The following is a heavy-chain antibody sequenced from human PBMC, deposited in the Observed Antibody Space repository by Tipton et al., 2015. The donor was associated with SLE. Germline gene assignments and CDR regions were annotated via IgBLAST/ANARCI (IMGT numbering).Heavy chain of an antibody. V-gene: IGHV4-31*03. CDR1: GDSVTSSGYY. CDR3: ARGPNWGLDDAFDI. CDR2: ISYDGRT. Sequence: TLSLTCTATGDSVTSSGYYWSWIRQHPGKGLEWIGFISYDGRTKYNPSLKSRVTMSLDTSKTQFFLRLSSVTAADTAVYFCARGPNWGLDDAFDIWGQGTMVSVSS. D-gene: IGHD7-27*01. J-gene: IGHJ3*02.